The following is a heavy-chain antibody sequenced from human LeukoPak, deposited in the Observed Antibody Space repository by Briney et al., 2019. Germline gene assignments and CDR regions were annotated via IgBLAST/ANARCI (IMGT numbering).Heavy chain of an antibody. D-gene: IGHD3-22*01. J-gene: IGHJ4*02. V-gene: IGHV3-48*01. CDR3: ARVWDDSSGDGDY. CDR2: ISSSSSIK. CDR1: GFTFSSYS. Sequence: GGSLRLSCAASGFTFSSYSMNWVRQAPGKGLEWVSYISSSSSIKYYADSVKGRFTISRDNAKNSLYLQMNSLRAEDTAVYYCARVWDDSSGDGDYWGQGTLVTVSS.